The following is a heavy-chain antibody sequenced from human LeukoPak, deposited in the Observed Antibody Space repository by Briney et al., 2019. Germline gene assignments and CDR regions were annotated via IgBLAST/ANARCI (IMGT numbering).Heavy chain of an antibody. Sequence: PGGSLRLSCAASGFTFSNYWMHWVRQAPGKGLGWVSRINIDGSSTIYADSVKGRFTISRDKAKNTMYLQMNSLRAEDTAIYYCARDLSGSGSLSDYWGQGTLVTVSS. D-gene: IGHD3-10*01. V-gene: IGHV3-74*01. CDR1: GFTFSNYW. CDR2: INIDGSST. CDR3: ARDLSGSGSLSDY. J-gene: IGHJ4*02.